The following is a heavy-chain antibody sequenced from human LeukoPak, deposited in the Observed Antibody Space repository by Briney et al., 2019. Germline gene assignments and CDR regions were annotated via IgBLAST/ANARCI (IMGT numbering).Heavy chain of an antibody. D-gene: IGHD2-15*01. J-gene: IGHJ5*02. CDR1: GFTVSNNY. Sequence: GGSLRLSCAASGFTVSNNYMRWVPQARGKGLEWVSLIYSNGRTDYTDSVKGRFSISRDNSKNTMYLQMNSLRAEDTAMYYCARDVGPWGQGTLVTVSS. V-gene: IGHV3-53*01. CDR3: ARDVGP. CDR2: IYSNGRT.